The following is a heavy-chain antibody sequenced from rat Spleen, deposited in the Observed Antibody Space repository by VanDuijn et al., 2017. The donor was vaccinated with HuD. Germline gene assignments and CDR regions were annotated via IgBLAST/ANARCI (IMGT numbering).Heavy chain of an antibody. CDR1: GFTFRDYY. V-gene: IGHV5-22*01. CDR2: ISYDGSST. CDR3: ARHGGNYFDY. Sequence: EVQLVESGGGLVQPGRSLKLSCAASGFTFRDYYMAWVRQAPKKGLEWVATISYDGSSTYYRVSVKGRFTISRDNAQNTLYLQMNSLRSEDTATYYCARHGGNYFDYWGQGVMVTVSS. J-gene: IGHJ2*01.